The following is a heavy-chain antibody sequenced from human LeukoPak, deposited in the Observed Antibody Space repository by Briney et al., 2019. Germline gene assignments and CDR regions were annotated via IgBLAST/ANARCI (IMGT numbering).Heavy chain of an antibody. CDR1: GFTFSSYG. Sequence: GGSLRLSCAASGFTFSSYGMHWVRQAPGKGLEWVAVISYDGSNKYYADSVKGRFTISRDNSKNTLYLQVNSLRAEDTAVYYCAKDQNQWLTINYFDYWGQGTLVTVSS. CDR3: AKDQNQWLTINYFDY. CDR2: ISYDGSNK. V-gene: IGHV3-30*18. J-gene: IGHJ4*02. D-gene: IGHD6-19*01.